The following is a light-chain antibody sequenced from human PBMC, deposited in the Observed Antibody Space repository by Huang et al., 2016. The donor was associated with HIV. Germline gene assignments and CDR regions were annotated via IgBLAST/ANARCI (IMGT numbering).Light chain of an antibody. J-gene: IGKJ1*01. CDR1: QSGSSN. Sequence: EIVMTQSPATLSVSPGESATLSCRASQSGSSNLAWYQQQPGQAPRLLIYGASPRATDIPGRFSGSGSGTEFTLTISSRQSEDFALYFCQQFNNWPRTFGQGTKVEIK. CDR3: QQFNNWPRT. V-gene: IGKV3-15*01. CDR2: GAS.